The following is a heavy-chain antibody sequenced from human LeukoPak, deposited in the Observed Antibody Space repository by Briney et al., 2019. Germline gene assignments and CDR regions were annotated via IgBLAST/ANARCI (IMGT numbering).Heavy chain of an antibody. V-gene: IGHV1-69*13. J-gene: IGHJ3*02. CDR2: IIPIFGTA. D-gene: IGHD3-10*01. CDR1: GGTFSSYA. Sequence: SVKVSCKASGGTFSSYAISWVRQAPGQGLEWMGGIIPIFGTANYAQKFQGRVTITADESTSTAYMELSSLRSEDTAVYYCARDRSGSGSYYAFDIWGQGTMVTVSS. CDR3: ARDRSGSGSYYAFDI.